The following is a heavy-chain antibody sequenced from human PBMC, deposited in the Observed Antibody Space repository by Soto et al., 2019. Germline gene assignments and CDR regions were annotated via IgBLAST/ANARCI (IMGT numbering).Heavy chain of an antibody. D-gene: IGHD6-19*01. J-gene: IGHJ6*02. Sequence: GESLKISCKGSGYSFTSYCIGWVRQMPGKGLEWMGIIYPGDSDTRYSPSFQGQVTISADKSISTAYLQWSSLKASDTAMYYCARHGNSVPTPGIAVAGTKSRYYYGMDVWGQGTTVTVSS. CDR1: GYSFTSYC. V-gene: IGHV5-51*01. CDR2: IYPGDSDT. CDR3: ARHGNSVPTPGIAVAGTKSRYYYGMDV.